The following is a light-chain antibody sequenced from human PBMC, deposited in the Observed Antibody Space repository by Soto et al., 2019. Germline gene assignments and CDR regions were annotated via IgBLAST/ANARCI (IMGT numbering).Light chain of an antibody. CDR3: QDYNSNSPT. CDR2: DAS. V-gene: IGKV1-5*01. CDR1: QSISSW. J-gene: IGKJ1*01. Sequence: DIQMTQSPSTLSASVGDRVTITCRASQSISSWLAWYQQKPGKAPNLLIYDASSLESGVPSRFSGSGSGTEFTLTISSLQPDDFATYYCQDYNSNSPTFGHGTKVDIK.